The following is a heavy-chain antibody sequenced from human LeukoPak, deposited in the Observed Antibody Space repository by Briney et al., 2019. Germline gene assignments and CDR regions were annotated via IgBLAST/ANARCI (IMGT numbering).Heavy chain of an antibody. CDR3: MRASRGWYFDY. CDR1: GFTFSSHG. CDR2: IWYDGSKN. V-gene: IGHV3-33*01. D-gene: IGHD6-19*01. J-gene: IGHJ4*02. Sequence: GGSLRLSCAASGFTFSSHGMHWVRQAPGKGLEWVGLIWYDGSKNYYGDFVKGRFTISRDNSKNTLYLEMHSLRAEDTAVYYCMRASRGWYFDYWGQGTLVPVSS.